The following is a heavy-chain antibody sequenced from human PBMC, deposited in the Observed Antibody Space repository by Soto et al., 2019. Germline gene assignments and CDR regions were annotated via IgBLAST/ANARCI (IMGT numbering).Heavy chain of an antibody. CDR1: GFTFTNHG. Sequence: QVQVVQSGAEVKKPGASVKVSCKASGFTFTNHGISWVRQAPGQGLEWMAWISAENGNTHHAQKFQGRVTMSIDTSTSTAYMELTSRRSDDTAVYYCARHRSGWREGDYGGQGTLVTVSS. V-gene: IGHV1-18*04. CDR2: ISAENGNT. D-gene: IGHD6-19*01. CDR3: ARHRSGWREGDY. J-gene: IGHJ4*02.